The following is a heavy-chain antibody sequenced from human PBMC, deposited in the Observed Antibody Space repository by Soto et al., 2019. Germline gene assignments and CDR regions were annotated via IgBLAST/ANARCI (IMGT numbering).Heavy chain of an antibody. D-gene: IGHD3-22*01. V-gene: IGHV4-39*01. Sequence: PPETLYHTYTVSCSSITKDTYYWAWIRLPPGKGLEWIASIYYSGSTYYNPSLKSRVTISVDTSKNQFSLRLSSMTAADTAVYYCARHGRYYDIGDLTDYWGQGSMVTVS. CDR3: ARHGRYYDIGDLTDY. CDR1: CSSITKDTYY. J-gene: IGHJ4*02. CDR2: IYYSGST.